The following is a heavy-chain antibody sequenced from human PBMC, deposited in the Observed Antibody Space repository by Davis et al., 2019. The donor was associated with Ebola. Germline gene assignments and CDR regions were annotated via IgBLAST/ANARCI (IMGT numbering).Heavy chain of an antibody. CDR2: ISGSGGST. CDR3: AKVYIAGYYFDY. D-gene: IGHD2-15*01. CDR1: GFTFSSYA. J-gene: IGHJ4*02. V-gene: IGHV3-23*01. Sequence: GESLKISCAASGFTFSSYAMSWVRQAPGKGLEWVSAISGSGGSTYYADSVKGRFTISRDNSKNTLYLQMNSLRAEDTAVYYCAKVYIAGYYFDYWGQGTLVTVSS.